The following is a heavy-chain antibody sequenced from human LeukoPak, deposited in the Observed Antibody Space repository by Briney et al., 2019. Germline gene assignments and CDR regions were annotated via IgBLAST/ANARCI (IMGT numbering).Heavy chain of an antibody. V-gene: IGHV3-33*01. Sequence: GGSLRLSCAASGFTFSSYAMHWVRQAPGKGLEWVASIWYDGSNKYYGDSVKGRFTISRDNSKNTLYLQMNSLRAEDTAVYYCARGEVGVREDYFDYWGQGTLVTVSS. D-gene: IGHD1-26*01. J-gene: IGHJ4*02. CDR2: IWYDGSNK. CDR3: ARGEVGVREDYFDY. CDR1: GFTFSSYA.